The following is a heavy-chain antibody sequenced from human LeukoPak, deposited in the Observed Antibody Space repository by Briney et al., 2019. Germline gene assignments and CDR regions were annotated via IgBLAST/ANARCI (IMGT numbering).Heavy chain of an antibody. J-gene: IGHJ3*02. CDR2: INHSGST. Sequence: SETLSLTCAVYGGSFSGYYWSWIRQPPGKGLEWIGEINHSGSTNYNPSLTSRVTISVDTSKNQFSLKLSSVTAADTAVYYCARVPFGELLGDDAFDIWGQGTMVTVSS. D-gene: IGHD3-10*01. V-gene: IGHV4-34*01. CDR3: ARVPFGELLGDDAFDI. CDR1: GGSFSGYY.